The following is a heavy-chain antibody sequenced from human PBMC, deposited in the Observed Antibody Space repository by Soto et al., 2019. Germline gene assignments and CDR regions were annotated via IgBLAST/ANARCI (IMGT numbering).Heavy chain of an antibody. J-gene: IGHJ4*02. Sequence: SLRLSCGASGVTFSSYGMHWVRQAPGKGLEWVAVIWYDGSNKYYADSVKGRFTISRDNSKNTLYLQMNSLRAEDAAVYYCASMGQQQLVGWYYFDYWGQGTLVTVS. V-gene: IGHV3-33*01. CDR2: IWYDGSNK. D-gene: IGHD6-13*01. CDR3: ASMGQQQLVGWYYFDY. CDR1: GVTFSSYG.